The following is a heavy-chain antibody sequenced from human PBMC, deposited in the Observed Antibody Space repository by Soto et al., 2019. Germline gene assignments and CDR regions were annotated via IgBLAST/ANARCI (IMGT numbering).Heavy chain of an antibody. D-gene: IGHD6-13*01. Sequence: PGESLKISCQGSGYVFTTYWISWVRQMPGKGLEWMGRIDPGDSYINYSPSFQGHVTISVDNSISTAYLQFHSLKASDTAIYYCARRGVRRVRIAAAGTAFDIWGQGTMVTVSS. CDR1: GYVFTTYW. J-gene: IGHJ3*02. CDR3: ARRGVRRVRIAAAGTAFDI. CDR2: IDPGDSYI. V-gene: IGHV5-10-1*01.